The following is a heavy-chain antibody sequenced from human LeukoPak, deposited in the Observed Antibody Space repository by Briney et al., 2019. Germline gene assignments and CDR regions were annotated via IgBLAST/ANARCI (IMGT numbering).Heavy chain of an antibody. V-gene: IGHV4-59*01. D-gene: IGHD4-17*01. CDR1: GASISSYY. Sequence: SETLSLTCSVSGASISSYYWSWIRQPPGKGLQWIGYIHYSGSTNYNPSLKSRVTISVDTSKSQFSLKLTSVTAADTAVYYCARDDYGDYTFHHWGQGTLVTVSS. CDR2: IHYSGST. CDR3: ARDDYGDYTFHH. J-gene: IGHJ1*01.